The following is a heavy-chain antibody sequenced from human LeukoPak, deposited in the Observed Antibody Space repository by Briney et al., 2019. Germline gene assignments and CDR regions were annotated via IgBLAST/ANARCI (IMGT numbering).Heavy chain of an antibody. V-gene: IGHV3-48*01. J-gene: IGHJ4*02. CDR1: GFTFSSSD. CDR3: AKVLYYFDY. CDR2: ISRSSSTI. Sequence: GGSLRLSCAASGFTFSSSDMNWVRQAPGKGLEWISYISRSSSTIYYAGSVKGRFTISRDNSKNTLYLQMNSLRAEDTAVYYCAKVLYYFDYWGQGTLVTVSS.